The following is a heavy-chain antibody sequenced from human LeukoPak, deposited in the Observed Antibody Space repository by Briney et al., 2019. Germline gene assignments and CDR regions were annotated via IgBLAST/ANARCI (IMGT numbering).Heavy chain of an antibody. CDR1: GDSINSGGYY. D-gene: IGHD3-22*01. Sequence: SETLSLTCTVSGDSINSGGYYWSWIRQPAGKGLEWIGHIYSSGSTNYNPSLKSRVTISVDTSKNQFSLKLSPVTAADTAVYYCARGGYDSSESELRQYNWFDPWGQGTLVTVSS. CDR3: ARGGYDSSESELRQYNWFDP. J-gene: IGHJ5*02. CDR2: IYSSGST. V-gene: IGHV4-61*09.